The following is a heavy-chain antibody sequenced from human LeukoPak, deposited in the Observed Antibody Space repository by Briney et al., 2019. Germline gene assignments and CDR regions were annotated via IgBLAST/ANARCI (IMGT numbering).Heavy chain of an antibody. CDR3: ARDLAAGEHFYFDF. J-gene: IGHJ2*01. V-gene: IGHV3-48*03. CDR2: ITSGSAV. CDR1: GFTFSSYE. Sequence: PGGSLRLSCAASGFTFSSYEMNWFRQAPGKGLEWVSYITSGSAVYYADSVKGRFTISRDNAKNSVYLQMNSLRAEDTAVYYCARDLAAGEHFYFDFWGRGALVTVSS. D-gene: IGHD7-27*01.